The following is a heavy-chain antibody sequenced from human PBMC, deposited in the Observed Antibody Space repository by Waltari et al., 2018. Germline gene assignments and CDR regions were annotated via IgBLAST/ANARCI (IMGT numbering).Heavy chain of an antibody. CDR3: ARDMHSSSSALGWLDP. D-gene: IGHD6-6*01. J-gene: IGHJ5*02. V-gene: IGHV3-33*01. CDR1: GFTFDSYG. CDR2: IWFDGSAK. Sequence: QVQLVESGGGVVQSGRALRLSCVASGFTFDSYGMHWVRQAPGKALEWLALIWFDGSAKYYADSVKGRFTVSRDNSKNTFYLQLNSLRAEDTAVYYCARDMHSSSSALGWLDPWGQGTLVTVSS.